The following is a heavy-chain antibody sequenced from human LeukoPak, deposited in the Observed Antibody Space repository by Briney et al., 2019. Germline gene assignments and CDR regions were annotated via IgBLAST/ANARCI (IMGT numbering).Heavy chain of an antibody. J-gene: IGHJ4*02. V-gene: IGHV4-31*03. D-gene: IGHD4-17*01. CDR2: IYYSGST. Sequence: KTSQTLSLTCTVSGGSISSGDYYWSWIRQHPGRGLEWIGYIYYSGSTYYNSSLKSRVTISVDTSKNQFSLKLSSVTAADTAVYYCARFPRRTHGDPYYFDYWGQGTLVTVSS. CDR1: GGSISSGDYY. CDR3: ARFPRRTHGDPYYFDY.